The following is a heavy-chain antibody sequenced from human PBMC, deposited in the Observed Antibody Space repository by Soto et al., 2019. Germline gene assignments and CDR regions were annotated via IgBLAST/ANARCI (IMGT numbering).Heavy chain of an antibody. J-gene: IGHJ5*02. Sequence: EAQMLESGGGSVQPGGSLRLSCAASGFTFSTYAVAWVLQSPGKGLEWVSSISASGGDTWYADSVKGRFTISRDNSKNTLHLQMISLRAEDTAVYYCARRPSARASWGQGTLVTVSS. CDR3: ARRPSARAS. CDR2: ISASGGDT. V-gene: IGHV3-23*01. CDR1: GFTFSTYA.